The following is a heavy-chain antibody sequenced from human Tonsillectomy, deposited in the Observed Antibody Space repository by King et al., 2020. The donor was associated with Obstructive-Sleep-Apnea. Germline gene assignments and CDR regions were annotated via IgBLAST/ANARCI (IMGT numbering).Heavy chain of an antibody. V-gene: IGHV3-23*04. CDR1: GFTFSSYT. CDR2: MSGRAGDT. J-gene: IGHJ4*02. D-gene: IGHD6-19*01. CDR3: SKSIIEVAGSFDH. Sequence: EVQLVEFGGGLVQPGGSLRLSFAASGFTFSSYTMAWVRQAPGRGLEGVSGMSGRAGDTHYADSVKGRFTSSRDNSENTLYLQMNSLRPEDTALYYCSKSIIEVAGSFDHWGQGTLVTVSS.